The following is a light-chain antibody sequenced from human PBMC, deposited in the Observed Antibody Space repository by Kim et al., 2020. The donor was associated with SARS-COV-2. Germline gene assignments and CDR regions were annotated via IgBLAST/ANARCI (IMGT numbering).Light chain of an antibody. V-gene: IGLV10-54*01. Sequence: RQTATLTCTGNSNNVGNEGAAWLQQHKGHPPKLLFHRDDNRPPWISERLSASTSGNTASLTITGLQPEDEAAYYCSAWDTSLGAWVFGGGTQLTVL. J-gene: IGLJ3*02. CDR1: SNNVGNEG. CDR2: RDD. CDR3: SAWDTSLGAWV.